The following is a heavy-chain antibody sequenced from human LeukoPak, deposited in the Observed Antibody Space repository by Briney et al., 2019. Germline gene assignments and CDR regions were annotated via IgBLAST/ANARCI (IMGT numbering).Heavy chain of an antibody. CDR2: VFWNGVDK. V-gene: IGHV3-9*01. CDR1: GFIVNDYA. D-gene: IGHD3-9*01. J-gene: IGHJ6*02. CDR3: ARDDDVLRYFDSPYGMDV. Sequence: GRSLRLSCVASGFIVNDYAMHWVRQTPGKGLEWVAGVFWNGVDKGYADSVKGRFTISRDNAKNTLYLQMNSLRAEDTAVYYCARDDDVLRYFDSPYGMDVWGQGTTVTVSS.